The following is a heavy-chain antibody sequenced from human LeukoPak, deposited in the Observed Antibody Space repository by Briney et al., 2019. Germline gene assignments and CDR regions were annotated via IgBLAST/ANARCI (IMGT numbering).Heavy chain of an antibody. CDR3: ARVGAYDSSGYRQAGEHDAFDI. V-gene: IGHV1-18*01. CDR1: GYTFTSYG. Sequence: ASVKVSCKASGYTFTSYGISWVRQAPGQGLEWMGWISAYNGNTNYVQKLQGRVTMTTDTSTSTAYMELRSLRSDDTAVYYCARVGAYDSSGYRQAGEHDAFDIWGQGTMVTVSS. CDR2: ISAYNGNT. D-gene: IGHD3-22*01. J-gene: IGHJ3*02.